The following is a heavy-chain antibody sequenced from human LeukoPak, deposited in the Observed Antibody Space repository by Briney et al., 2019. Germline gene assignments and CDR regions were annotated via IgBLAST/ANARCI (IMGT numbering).Heavy chain of an antibody. V-gene: IGHV4-34*01. J-gene: IGHJ4*02. CDR3: ASFIQGYSYGSPYYFDY. CDR1: GGSFNGYY. CDR2: INHSGST. D-gene: IGHD5-18*01. Sequence: SETLSLTCAVYGGSFNGYYWSWIRQPPGKGLEWIGEINHSGSTNYNPSLKSRVTISVDTSKNQFSLKLSSVTAADTAVYYCASFIQGYSYGSPYYFDYWGQGTLVTVSS.